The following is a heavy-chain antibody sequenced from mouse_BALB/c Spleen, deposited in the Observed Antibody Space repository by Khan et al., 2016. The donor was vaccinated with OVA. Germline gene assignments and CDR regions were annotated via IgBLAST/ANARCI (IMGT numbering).Heavy chain of an antibody. V-gene: IGHV2-6-5*01. J-gene: IGHJ4*01. CDR1: GLSLTPYA. Sequence: VQLQESQPGLVAPSQPLSITCPVSGLSLTPYAVSWIRQPPGKGLEWLGVIWAGGSKYYNSVLKSRLSIRPANSKSQVFLKVNSLQPDDTGMYYGGKDPPYYGMDDWGQGTSVTVSS. CDR3: GKDPPYYGMDD. CDR2: IWAGGSK.